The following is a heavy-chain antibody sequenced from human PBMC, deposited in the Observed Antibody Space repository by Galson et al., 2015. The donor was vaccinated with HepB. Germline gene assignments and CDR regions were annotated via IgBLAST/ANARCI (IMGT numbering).Heavy chain of an antibody. V-gene: IGHV3-15*01. CDR3: STPLWV. CDR2: IKSQTDGGTT. Sequence: SLRLSCAASGFTFKRAWMSWVRQAPGKGLEWVGRIKSQTDGGTTDYAAPVKGRFTISRDDSKNTLYLQMNSLRTEDTAVYYCSTPLWVCGQGTLVTVSS. D-gene: IGHD1-26*01. CDR1: GFTFKRAW. J-gene: IGHJ4*02.